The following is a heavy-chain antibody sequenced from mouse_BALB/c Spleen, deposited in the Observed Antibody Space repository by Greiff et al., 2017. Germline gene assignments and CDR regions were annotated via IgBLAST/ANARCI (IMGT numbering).Heavy chain of an antibody. Sequence: VHVKQSGAELVKPGASVKLSCTASGFNIKDTYMHWVKQRPEQGLEWIGRIDPANGNTKYDPKFQGKATITADTSSNTAYLQLSSLTSEDTAVYYCDRSISLRGPYIDAWGQGTPVTVSA. CDR1: GFNIKDTY. CDR3: DRSISLRGPYIDA. V-gene: IGHV14-3*02. CDR2: IDPANGNT. D-gene: IGHD1-2*01. J-gene: IGHJ2*01.